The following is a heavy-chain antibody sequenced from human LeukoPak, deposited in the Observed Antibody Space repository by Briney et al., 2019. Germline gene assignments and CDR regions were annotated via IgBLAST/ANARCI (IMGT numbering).Heavy chain of an antibody. CDR3: ARGRGSWESGHIDY. Sequence: SVKVSCKASGGTFIRYAISWVRQAPGQGLEWMGWINPGSGSTNYAQKFQGWVTMTRDTSISTAYMEVSRLTSDDTFVYYWARGRGSWESGHIDYWGQGTLVTVSS. D-gene: IGHD3-10*01. CDR1: GGTFIRYA. V-gene: IGHV1-2*04. CDR2: INPGSGST. J-gene: IGHJ4*02.